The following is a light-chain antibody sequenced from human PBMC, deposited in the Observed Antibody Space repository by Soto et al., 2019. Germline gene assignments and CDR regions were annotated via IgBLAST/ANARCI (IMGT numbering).Light chain of an antibody. CDR2: GAS. CDR3: QQYGSLPRA. J-gene: IGKJ1*01. V-gene: IGKV3-20*01. Sequence: EIVLTQSPGTLSLSPWERATLSCRASQSVGSDFLAWYQQRPGQPPRILIFGASGRATGIPDRFSGSGSGTDFTLTISRLEAEDFAVYYCQQYGSLPRAFGQGTKVDIK. CDR1: QSVGSDF.